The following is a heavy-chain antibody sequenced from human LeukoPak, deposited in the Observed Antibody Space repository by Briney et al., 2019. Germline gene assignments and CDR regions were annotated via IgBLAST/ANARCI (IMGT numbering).Heavy chain of an antibody. CDR3: ARDYDSSGYPDYGFDY. CDR1: GGTFSSYT. J-gene: IGHJ4*02. D-gene: IGHD3-22*01. CDR2: IIPILGIA. V-gene: IGHV1-69*04. Sequence: SVKVSCKASGGTFSSYTISWVRQAPGQGLEWMGRIIPILGIANYAQKFQGRVTITADKSTSTAYTELSNLRSEDTAVYYCARDYDSSGYPDYGFDYWGQGTLVTVSS.